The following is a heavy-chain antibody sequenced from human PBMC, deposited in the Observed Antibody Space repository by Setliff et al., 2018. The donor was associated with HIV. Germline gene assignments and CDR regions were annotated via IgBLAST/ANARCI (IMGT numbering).Heavy chain of an antibody. Sequence: SVKVSCKASGGTFSSYAISWVRQAPGQGLEWMGGIIPIFGTANYAQKFQGRVTITADDSTSTAYMELSSLRSEDTALYYCATPPTYSYTSSGYSSLDYWGQGTLVIVSS. CDR1: GGTFSSYA. J-gene: IGHJ4*02. V-gene: IGHV1-69*13. CDR3: ATPPTYSYTSSGYSSLDY. D-gene: IGHD3-22*01. CDR2: IIPIFGTA.